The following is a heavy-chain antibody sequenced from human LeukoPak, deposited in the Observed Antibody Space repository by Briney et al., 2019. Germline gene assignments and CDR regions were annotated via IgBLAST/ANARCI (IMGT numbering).Heavy chain of an antibody. V-gene: IGHV4-31*03. CDR2: IYYSGST. J-gene: IGHJ5*02. Sequence: SXXCTXSGXXISSGGYXWSWIRQRPGKGLEWIGYIYYSGSTYYNPSLKSRVTISVDTSKNQFSLKLSSVTAADTAVYYCARGDLNWFDPWGQGTLVTVSS. CDR1: GXXISSGGYX. CDR3: ARGDLNWFDP.